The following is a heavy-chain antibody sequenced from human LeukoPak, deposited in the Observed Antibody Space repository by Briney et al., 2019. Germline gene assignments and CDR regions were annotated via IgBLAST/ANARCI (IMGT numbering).Heavy chain of an antibody. V-gene: IGHV4-59*11. Sequence: SETLSLTCSVSGGSISSHYWSWIRQPPGKGLEWIGYIYYSGSTNYNPSLKSRVTISVDTSKNQFSLKLNSVTAADTAVYYRAGGGRIQVWLPHPFFDYWGQGTLVTVSS. D-gene: IGHD5-18*01. J-gene: IGHJ4*02. CDR3: AGGGRIQVWLPHPFFDY. CDR2: IYYSGST. CDR1: GGSISSHY.